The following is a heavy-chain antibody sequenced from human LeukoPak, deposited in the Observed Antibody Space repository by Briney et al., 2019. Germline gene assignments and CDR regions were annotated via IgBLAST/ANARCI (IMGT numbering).Heavy chain of an antibody. V-gene: IGHV3-48*01. CDR3: VRAYYDSSASWWWFDP. CDR2: ISSSSTTM. J-gene: IGHJ5*02. CDR1: GSTFSSYS. Sequence: TGGSLRLSCAASGSTFSSYSMNWVRQAPGKGLEWVSYISSSSTTMYYADSVKGRFTISRDNAKNSLYLQMNSLRAEDTAVYYCVRAYYDSSASWWWFDPWGQGTLVTVSS. D-gene: IGHD3-22*01.